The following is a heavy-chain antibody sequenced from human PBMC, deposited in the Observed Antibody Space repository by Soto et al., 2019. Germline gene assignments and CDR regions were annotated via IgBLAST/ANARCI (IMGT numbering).Heavy chain of an antibody. J-gene: IGHJ4*02. V-gene: IGHV4-39*01. CDR3: ARGYDSSGDY. CDR1: GGSISTSSYY. Sequence: SETLSLTCTVSGGSISTSSYYWGWIRQPPGKGLEWIGSIYYSGSTYYNPSLKSRVTISVDTSKNQFSLKLSSVTAADTAVYYCARGYDSSGDYWGQGTLVTVSS. CDR2: IYYSGST. D-gene: IGHD3-22*01.